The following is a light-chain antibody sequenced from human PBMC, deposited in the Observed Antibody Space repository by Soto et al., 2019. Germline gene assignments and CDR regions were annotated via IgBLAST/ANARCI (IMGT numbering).Light chain of an antibody. J-gene: IGLJ7*01. V-gene: IGLV1-47*01. Sequence: QAVVTQPPSASGTPGQRVTISCSGSSSNIGSNYVYWYQQLPGTAPKLLIYRSNQRPSGVPDRFSGSKSGTSASLAIGGLRSEDEANYYCAAWDDSLSGPVFGGGTQLTVL. CDR3: AAWDDSLSGPV. CDR2: RSN. CDR1: SSNIGSNY.